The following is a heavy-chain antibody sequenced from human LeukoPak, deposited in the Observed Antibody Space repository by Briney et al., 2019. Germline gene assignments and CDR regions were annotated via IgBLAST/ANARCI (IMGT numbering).Heavy chain of an antibody. Sequence: SETLSLTCTVSGGTISSYYWSWIRQPPGKGLEWIGYIYYSGSTNYNPSLKSRVTISVDTSKNQFSLKLSSVTAADTAVYYCARCVVVREEKRPAAIRWFDPWGQGTLVTVSS. CDR2: IYYSGST. D-gene: IGHD2-2*01. CDR3: ARCVVVREEKRPAAIRWFDP. J-gene: IGHJ5*02. CDR1: GGTISSYY. V-gene: IGHV4-59*01.